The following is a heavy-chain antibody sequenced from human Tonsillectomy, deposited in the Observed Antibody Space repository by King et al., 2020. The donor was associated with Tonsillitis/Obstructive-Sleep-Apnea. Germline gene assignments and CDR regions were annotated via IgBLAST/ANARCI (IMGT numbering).Heavy chain of an antibody. J-gene: IGHJ4*02. CDR3: ARNHCGGDCFLYYFDY. Sequence: QLVQSGAEVKKPGESLKISCKGFGYSFTSYWIGWVRQMPGKGLEWMGIIYPGDSDTTYSPSFQGQVTISADKSTGTAYLQWSSLKASDTAMYYCARNHCGGDCFLYYFDYWGQGTLVTVSS. D-gene: IGHD2-21*02. V-gene: IGHV5-51*03. CDR1: GYSFTSYW. CDR2: IYPGDSDT.